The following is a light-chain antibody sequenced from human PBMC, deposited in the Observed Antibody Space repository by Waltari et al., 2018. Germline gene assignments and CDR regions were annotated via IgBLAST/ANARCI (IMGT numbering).Light chain of an antibody. CDR2: KVS. CDR3: QQYNTLPIT. V-gene: IGKV1-5*03. J-gene: IGKJ4*01. Sequence: DIQLTQSPSTLPASVGDRVTITCWTSDYAKNNVAWYQQKPGKAPNVVIHKVSRLESWVPSRFGGSGFATEFSLTISGLQPDDFATYYCQQYNTLPITFGGGTKVEIK. CDR1: DYAKNN.